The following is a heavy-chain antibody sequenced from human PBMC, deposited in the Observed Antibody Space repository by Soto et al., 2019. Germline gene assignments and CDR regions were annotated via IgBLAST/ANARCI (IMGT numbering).Heavy chain of an antibody. V-gene: IGHV4-59*01. D-gene: IGHD6-6*01. CDR1: GGSINDFY. Sequence: SETLSLTCTVSGGSINDFYWSWIRQPPGKGLEWIGYIYNSGSANYNPSLESRVSISVDPSKTQLSLNLRSVNTADTAVYYCARLGGVAARTFDYWGQGTLVTVSS. J-gene: IGHJ4*02. CDR3: ARLGGVAARTFDY. CDR2: IYNSGSA.